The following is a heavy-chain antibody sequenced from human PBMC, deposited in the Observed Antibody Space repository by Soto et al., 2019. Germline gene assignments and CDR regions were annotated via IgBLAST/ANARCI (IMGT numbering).Heavy chain of an antibody. CDR3: VRDRAWRFLEWSFDY. CDR2: ISYDGSNK. V-gene: IGHV3-30-3*01. J-gene: IGHJ4*02. CDR1: GFTFSSYA. Sequence: GGSLRLSCAASGFTFSSYAMHWVRQAPGKGLEWVAIISYDGSNKYYADSVKGRFTISRDNSKNTLYLQMNSLRADDTAVYYCVRDRAWRFLEWSFDYWGQGTLVTVSS. D-gene: IGHD3-3*01.